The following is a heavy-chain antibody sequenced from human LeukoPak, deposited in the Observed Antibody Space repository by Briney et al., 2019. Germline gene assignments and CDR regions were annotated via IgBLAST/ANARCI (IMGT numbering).Heavy chain of an antibody. CDR1: GYTFTSYG. CDR2: IIPILGIA. Sequence: SVKVSCKASGYTFTSYGISWVRQAPGQGLEWMGRIIPILGIANYAQKFQGRVTITADKSTSTAYMELSSLRSEDTAVYYCARVSTDCSGGSCNTDAFDIWGQGTMVTVSS. V-gene: IGHV1-69*04. J-gene: IGHJ3*02. CDR3: ARVSTDCSGGSCNTDAFDI. D-gene: IGHD2-15*01.